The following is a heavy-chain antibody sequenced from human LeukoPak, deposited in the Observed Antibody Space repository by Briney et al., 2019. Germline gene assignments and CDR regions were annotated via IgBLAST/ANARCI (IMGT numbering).Heavy chain of an antibody. V-gene: IGHV3-23*01. D-gene: IGHD2-2*01. CDR2: ISADGAST. J-gene: IGHJ4*02. CDR1: GFTFRSYA. CDR3: AKRRYCTSTTCHDFDY. Sequence: GGSLRLSCAASGFTFRSYAMNWVRQAPGKGLEWVSAISADGASTYYADSVKDRFTVSRDNSKNTLYLQMNSLRPGDTAVYYCAKRRYCTSTTCHDFDYWGQGTLVTVSS.